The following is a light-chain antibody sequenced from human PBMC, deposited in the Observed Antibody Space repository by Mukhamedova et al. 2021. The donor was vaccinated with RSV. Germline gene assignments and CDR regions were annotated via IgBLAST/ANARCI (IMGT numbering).Light chain of an antibody. V-gene: IGKV1-39*01. CDR2: DAS. Sequence: KPGKAPELLISDASDLQTGVPSRFSGSGSGTDFSLTITTLQPDDFGTYYCQQSYDTPLTFGPGTKVDIK. J-gene: IGKJ3*01. CDR3: QQSYDTPLT.